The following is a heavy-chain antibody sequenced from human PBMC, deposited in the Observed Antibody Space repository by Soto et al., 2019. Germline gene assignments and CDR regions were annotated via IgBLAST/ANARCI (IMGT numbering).Heavy chain of an antibody. J-gene: IGHJ4*02. CDR3: AREEGIAVAGDY. D-gene: IGHD6-19*01. CDR2: INPSGGST. CDR1: GYTFTIYY. V-gene: IGHV1-46*03. Sequence: VKVSCKASGYTFTIYYMHWVRQAPGQGLEWMGIINPSGGSTSYAQKFQGRVTMTRDTSTSTVYMELSSLRSEDTAVYYCAREEGIAVAGDYWGQGTLVTVSS.